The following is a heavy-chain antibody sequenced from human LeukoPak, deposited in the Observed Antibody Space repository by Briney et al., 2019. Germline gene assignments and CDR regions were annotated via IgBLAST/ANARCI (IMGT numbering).Heavy chain of an antibody. J-gene: IGHJ6*02. Sequence: PGRSLRLSCAASGFTFSSYGMHWVRQAPGKGLEWVAVISYDGSNKYYADSVKGRFTISRDNSKNTLYLQMNSLRAEDKAVYYCAKGYCSGGSCYGLGYYYYYGMDVWGQGTTVTVSS. CDR3: AKGYCSGGSCYGLGYYYYYGMDV. CDR1: GFTFSSYG. V-gene: IGHV3-30*18. CDR2: ISYDGSNK. D-gene: IGHD2-15*01.